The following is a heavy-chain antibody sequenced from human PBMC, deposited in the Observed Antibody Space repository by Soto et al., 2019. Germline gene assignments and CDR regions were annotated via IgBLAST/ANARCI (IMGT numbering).Heavy chain of an antibody. CDR3: AREGLTGTIGLYYYYGMDV. J-gene: IGHJ6*02. CDR2: IYYSGST. D-gene: IGHD1-7*01. Sequence: SETLSLTCTVSGGSISSGDYYWSWIRQPPGKGLEWIGYIYYSGSTYYNPSLKSRVTISVDTSKNQFSLKLSSVTAADTAVYYCAREGLTGTIGLYYYYGMDVWGQGTTVTVSS. V-gene: IGHV4-30-4*01. CDR1: GGSISSGDYY.